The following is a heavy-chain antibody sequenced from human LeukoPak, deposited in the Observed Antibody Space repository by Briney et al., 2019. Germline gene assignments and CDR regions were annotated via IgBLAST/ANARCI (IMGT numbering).Heavy chain of an antibody. Sequence: ASVKVSCKASGYTFTSYDINWVRQATGQGLEWMGIINPSGGSTSYAQKFQGRVTMTRDTSTSTVYMELSSLRSEDTAVYYCARAHGGNSEALLYYFDYWGQGTLVTVSS. J-gene: IGHJ4*02. D-gene: IGHD4-23*01. V-gene: IGHV1-46*01. CDR3: ARAHGGNSEALLYYFDY. CDR2: INPSGGST. CDR1: GYTFTSYD.